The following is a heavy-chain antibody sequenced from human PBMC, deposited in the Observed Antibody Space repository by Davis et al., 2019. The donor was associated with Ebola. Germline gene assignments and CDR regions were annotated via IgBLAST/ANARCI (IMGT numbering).Heavy chain of an antibody. J-gene: IGHJ4*02. Sequence: GESLKISCAASGFIFRNYVMSWVRQAPGKGLEWVSTLGTSADTYYADSVKGRFTISRDNSKNTLYLQMNSLRAEDTAVYYCARDRSGLVSSRVDYWGQGTLVTVSS. D-gene: IGHD3/OR15-3a*01. CDR3: ARDRSGLVSSRVDY. CDR2: LGTSADT. V-gene: IGHV3-23*01. CDR1: GFIFRNYV.